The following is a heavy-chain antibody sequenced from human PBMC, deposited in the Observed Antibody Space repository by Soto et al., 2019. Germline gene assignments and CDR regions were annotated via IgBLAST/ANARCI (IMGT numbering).Heavy chain of an antibody. CDR1: GYTFTGSY. J-gene: IGHJ4*02. CDR2: INPNSGGT. Sequence: ASVKVSCKASGYTFTGSYMHWVRQAPGQGLEWMGWINPNSGGTNYAQKFQGWVTMTRDTSISTAYMELSRLRSDDTAVYYCARGSGSYAPPFDYWGQGTLVTVSS. V-gene: IGHV1-2*04. D-gene: IGHD1-26*01. CDR3: ARGSGSYAPPFDY.